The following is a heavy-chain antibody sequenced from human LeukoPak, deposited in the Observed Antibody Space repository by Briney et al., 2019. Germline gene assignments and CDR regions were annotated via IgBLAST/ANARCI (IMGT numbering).Heavy chain of an antibody. V-gene: IGHV4-38-2*02. CDR1: GYSISSGYY. CDR3: ARDGGIAVNP. J-gene: IGHJ5*02. CDR2: IYHSGST. D-gene: IGHD6-19*01. Sequence: SETLSLTCAVSGYSISSGYYWGWIRQPPGKGLEWVGSIYHSGSTYYNPSLKSRVTISVDTSKNQFSLKLSSVTAADTAVYYCARDGGIAVNPWGQGTLVTVSS.